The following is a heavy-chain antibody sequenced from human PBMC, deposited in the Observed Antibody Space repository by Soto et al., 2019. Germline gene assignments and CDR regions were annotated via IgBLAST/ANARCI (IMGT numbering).Heavy chain of an antibody. D-gene: IGHD2-21*01. CDR1: GFSFTADGVG. Sequence: QITLKESGPTLVKPTQTLTLTCIFSGFSFTADGVGVGWIRQPPGKALEWLALIYWDDDTRYSPSLKSRPTITKDTTKNQVVLTMTNMDPVETATYYCAPAYGGTSWPNDAFDVWGHGTVVTVSS. J-gene: IGHJ3*01. CDR2: IYWDDDT. CDR3: APAYGGTSWPNDAFDV. V-gene: IGHV2-5*02.